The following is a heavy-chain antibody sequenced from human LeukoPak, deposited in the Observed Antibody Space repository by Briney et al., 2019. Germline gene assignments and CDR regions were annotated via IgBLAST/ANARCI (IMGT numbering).Heavy chain of an antibody. CDR1: GASISSYY. J-gene: IGHJ4*02. CDR3: ASGPYPAAGTDHQFDY. D-gene: IGHD6-13*01. CDR2: IYYRGST. Sequence: SDTLSLTCTVSGASISSYYWSWIRQPPGKGLEWIGYIYYRGSTNYNPSLKSRVTISVDTSKNQFSLKLSSVTAADTAVYYCASGPYPAAGTDHQFDYWGRGTLVTVSS. V-gene: IGHV4-59*01.